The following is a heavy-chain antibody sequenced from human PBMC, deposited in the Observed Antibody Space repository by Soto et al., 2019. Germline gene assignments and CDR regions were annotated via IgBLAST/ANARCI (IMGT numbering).Heavy chain of an antibody. CDR1: GFTFSSYA. D-gene: IGHD6-19*01. CDR2: ISYDGSNK. V-gene: IGHV3-30-3*01. CDR3: ARGGIAVAGTRHYYYGMDV. J-gene: IGHJ6*02. Sequence: QVQLVESGGGVVQPGRSLRLSCAASGFTFSSYAMHWVRQAPGKGLEWVAVISYDGSNKYYADSVKGRFTISRDNSKNPLYLQMNSLRAEDTAVYYCARGGIAVAGTRHYYYGMDVWGQGTTVTVSS.